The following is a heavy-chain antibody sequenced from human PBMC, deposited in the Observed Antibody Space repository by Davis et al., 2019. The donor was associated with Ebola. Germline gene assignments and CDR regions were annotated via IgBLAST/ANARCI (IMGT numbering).Heavy chain of an antibody. Sequence: GESLKISCVASGFNFNIYSLNWVRQAPGKEPEWVAHSSTSAEHISYAESVKGRFTISRDNAKNSLSLQMNSLRAEDTAVYYCARGSTGGYWGQGTLVTVSS. V-gene: IGHV3-21*05. D-gene: IGHD1-14*01. J-gene: IGHJ4*02. CDR1: GFNFNIYS. CDR3: ARGSTGGY. CDR2: SSTSAEHI.